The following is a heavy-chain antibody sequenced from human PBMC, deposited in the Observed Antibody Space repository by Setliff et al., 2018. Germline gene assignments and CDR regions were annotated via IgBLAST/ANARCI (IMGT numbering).Heavy chain of an antibody. Sequence: SETLSLTCTVSGGSISSSSYYWGWIRQPPGKGLEWIGSIYYSGSTYYNPSLKSRVTISVDTSKNQFSLKLSPVTAADTAVYCCASWGTVTLFDYWGQGTLVTVSS. V-gene: IGHV4-39*01. CDR3: ASWGTVTLFDY. CDR1: GGSISSSSYY. CDR2: IYYSGST. D-gene: IGHD4-4*01. J-gene: IGHJ4*02.